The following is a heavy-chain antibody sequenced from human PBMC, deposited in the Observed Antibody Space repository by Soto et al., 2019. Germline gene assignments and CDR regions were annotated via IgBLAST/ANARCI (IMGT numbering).Heavy chain of an antibody. CDR3: ASCVDTAMVFDY. D-gene: IGHD5-18*01. CDR2: IIPILGIA. V-gene: IGHV1-69*10. Sequence: ASVKVSCKASGCTFSSYAISWVRQAPGQGLEWMGGIIPILGIANYAQKFQGRVTITADKSTSTAYMELSSLRSEDTAVYYCASCVDTAMVFDYWGQGTLVTVSS. J-gene: IGHJ4*02. CDR1: GCTFSSYA.